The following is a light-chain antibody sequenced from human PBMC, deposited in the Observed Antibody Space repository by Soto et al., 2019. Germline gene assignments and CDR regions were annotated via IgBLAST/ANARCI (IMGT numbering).Light chain of an antibody. J-gene: IGKJ2*01. CDR3: QQYKDWPPYT. V-gene: IGKV3-15*01. Sequence: EILMTQSQATLSFSPGERATLSCRARQRISSNVAWYQQKPGQAPRLLIYGASTRATGVPARFSGGGSGTEFTLTISSLQSEDFAVYFCQQYKDWPPYTFGQGTKLEIK. CDR2: GAS. CDR1: QRISSN.